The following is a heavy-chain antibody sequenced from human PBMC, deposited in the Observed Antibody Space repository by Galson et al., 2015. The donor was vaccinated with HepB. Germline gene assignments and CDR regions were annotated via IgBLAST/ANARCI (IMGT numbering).Heavy chain of an antibody. J-gene: IGHJ6*02. D-gene: IGHD7-27*01. V-gene: IGHV6-1*01. CDR2: TYYRSKWYN. CDR1: GDSVSSNSAA. Sequence: CAISGDSVSSNSAAWNWIRQSPSRGLEWLGRTYYRSKWYNDYAVSVKSRITINPDTSKNQFSLQLNSVTPEDTAVYYCARALGTGEDYYYGMDVWGQGTTVTVSS. CDR3: ARALGTGEDYYYGMDV.